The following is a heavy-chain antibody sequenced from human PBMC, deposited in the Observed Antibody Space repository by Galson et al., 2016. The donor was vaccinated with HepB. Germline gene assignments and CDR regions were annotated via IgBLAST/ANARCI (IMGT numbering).Heavy chain of an antibody. CDR3: TRAPYDYSNYDYYYYYMDV. CDR1: GFTFSGSA. CDR2: IRTKTNNYAT. J-gene: IGHJ6*03. D-gene: IGHD4-11*01. V-gene: IGHV3-73*01. Sequence: SLRLSCAASGFTFSGSAMHWVRQASGKGLEWVGHIRTKTNNYATTYAASVKGRFTISRHDSKNTAYLQMNSLKTEDTAVYYCTRAPYDYSNYDYYYYYMDVWGKGTTVTVPS.